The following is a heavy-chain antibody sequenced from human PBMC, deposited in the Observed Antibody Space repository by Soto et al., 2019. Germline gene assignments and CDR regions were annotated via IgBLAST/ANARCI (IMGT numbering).Heavy chain of an antibody. Sequence: ASETLSLTCTVSGGSISSGGYYWSWIRQHPGKGLEWIGYIYYSGSTYYNPSLKSRVTISVDTSKNQFSLKLSSVTAADTAVYYSAREAGDYVTRYYYLDVWGKGTTVTVSS. J-gene: IGHJ6*03. CDR2: IYYSGST. CDR1: GGSISSGGYY. D-gene: IGHD4-17*01. CDR3: AREAGDYVTRYYYLDV. V-gene: IGHV4-31*03.